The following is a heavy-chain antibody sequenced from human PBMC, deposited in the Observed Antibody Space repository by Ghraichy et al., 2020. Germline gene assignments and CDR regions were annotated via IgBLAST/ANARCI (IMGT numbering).Heavy chain of an antibody. V-gene: IGHV4-61*01. CDR2: IYYSGST. CDR1: GGSVSSGSYY. Sequence: SETLSLTCTVSGGSVSSGSYYWNWIRQPPGKGLEWIGYIYYSGSTNYSPSLKSRVTISVDTSKNQISLRLSSVTAADTAVYYCARGRYCSGGSCYYQNWLDPWGQGSLVTVSS. CDR3: ARGRYCSGGSCYYQNWLDP. D-gene: IGHD2-15*01. J-gene: IGHJ5*02.